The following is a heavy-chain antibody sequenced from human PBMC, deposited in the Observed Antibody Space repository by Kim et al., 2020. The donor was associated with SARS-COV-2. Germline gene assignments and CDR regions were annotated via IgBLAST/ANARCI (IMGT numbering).Heavy chain of an antibody. CDR3: VTDFNSTTCYGDGAFDY. V-gene: IGHV3-15*01. D-gene: IGHD2-2*01. J-gene: IGHJ4*02. CDR2: IKSKIDGETR. Sequence: GGSLRLSCAASGFTFINTWMSWVRQAPGKGLEWVGRIKSKIDGETRDYAAPVRGRFTISRDDSEYTLYLEMNSLKTEDTAVYYCVTDFNSTTCYGDGAFDYWGQGTLVTVSS. CDR1: GFTFINTW.